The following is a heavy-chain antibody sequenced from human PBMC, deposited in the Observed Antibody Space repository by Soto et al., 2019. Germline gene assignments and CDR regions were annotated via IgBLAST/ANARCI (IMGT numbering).Heavy chain of an antibody. Sequence: VQLVESGGGVVQPGRSLRLSCAASGFTFSSYAMHWVRQAPGKGLEWVAVISYDGSNKYYADSVKGRFTISRDNSKNTLYLQMNSLRAEDTAVYYCARGYYYGSGSYYIHWGQGTLVTVSS. CDR3: ARGYYYGSGSYYIH. V-gene: IGHV3-30-3*01. J-gene: IGHJ4*02. CDR1: GFTFSSYA. CDR2: ISYDGSNK. D-gene: IGHD3-10*01.